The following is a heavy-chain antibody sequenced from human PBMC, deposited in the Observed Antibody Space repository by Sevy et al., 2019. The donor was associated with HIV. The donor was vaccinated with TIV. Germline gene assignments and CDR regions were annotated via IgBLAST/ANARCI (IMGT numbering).Heavy chain of an antibody. D-gene: IGHD1-26*01. V-gene: IGHV4-59*08. Sequence: SETLSLTCTVSGGSITSLYWNWIRQPPGKGLEWIANIYYNGHINYNPSLKSRFTLSLDTSKNQFFLRLSSLTAADTAMYYCAGENAWGRGYSWGQGTLVTVSS. J-gene: IGHJ4*02. CDR2: IYYNGHI. CDR1: GGSITSLY. CDR3: AGENAWGRGYS.